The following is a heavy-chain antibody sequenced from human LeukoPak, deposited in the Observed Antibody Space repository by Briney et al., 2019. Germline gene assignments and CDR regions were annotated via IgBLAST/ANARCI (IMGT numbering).Heavy chain of an antibody. CDR1: GFKFSDHY. CDR2: SRNKASSYTT. V-gene: IGHV3-72*01. Sequence: PGGSQRLSCAASGFKFSDHYIDWVRQAPGKGLEWVGRSRNKASSYTTEYAASVEGRFTISRDVSESSLYLQMNSLRTEDTAVYYCASSLTGYHNLDYWGQGTLVTVSS. CDR3: ASSLTGYHNLDY. J-gene: IGHJ4*02. D-gene: IGHD3-9*01.